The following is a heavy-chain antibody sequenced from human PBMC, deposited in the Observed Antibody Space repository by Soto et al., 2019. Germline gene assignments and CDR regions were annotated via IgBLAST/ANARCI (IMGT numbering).Heavy chain of an antibody. D-gene: IGHD5-18*01. Sequence: QVQLQESGPGLVKPSQTLSLTCTVSGGSIRSGSYFWSWIRQHPGKGLEWIGSIYYSGGTNYNPSLRIRLDISVDTSRNNFSLKLRSVTAADTAVYYCARGLNAEDTVFHYWGQGTLVTVSS. CDR2: IYYSGGT. CDR3: ARGLNAEDTVFHY. CDR1: GGSIRSGSYF. J-gene: IGHJ4*02. V-gene: IGHV4-31*03.